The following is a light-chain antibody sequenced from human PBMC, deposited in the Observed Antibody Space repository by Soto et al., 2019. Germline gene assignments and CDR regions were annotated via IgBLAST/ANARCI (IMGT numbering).Light chain of an antibody. CDR3: QQYNSYPT. CDR2: DAS. CDR1: QSISSW. V-gene: IGKV1-5*01. J-gene: IGKJ1*01. Sequence: DVQMTQSSATLSASIGDRVTIPCRASQSISSWLAWYQQKPGKAPKLLIYDASSLESGVPSRFSGSGSGTEFTLTISSLQPDDFATYYCQQYNSYPTFGQGTKVDIK.